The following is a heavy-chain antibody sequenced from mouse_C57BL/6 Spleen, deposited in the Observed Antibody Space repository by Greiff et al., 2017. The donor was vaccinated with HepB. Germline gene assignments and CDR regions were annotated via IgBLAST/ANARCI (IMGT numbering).Heavy chain of an antibody. CDR1: GYTFTSYW. V-gene: IGHV1-69*01. J-gene: IGHJ1*03. Sequence: QVQLQQPGAELVMPGASVKLSCKASGYTFTSYWMHWVKQRPGQGLEWIGEIDPSDSYTNYNQKFKGKSTLTVDKSSSTAYMQLSSLTSEDSAVYYCAMGGHYYGSSLWYFDVWGTGTTVTVSS. CDR3: AMGGHYYGSSLWYFDV. CDR2: IDPSDSYT. D-gene: IGHD1-1*01.